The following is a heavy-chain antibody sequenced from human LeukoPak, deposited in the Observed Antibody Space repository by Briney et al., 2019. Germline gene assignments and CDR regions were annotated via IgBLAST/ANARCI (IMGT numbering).Heavy chain of an antibody. D-gene: IGHD3-3*01. CDR1: GGSISTGGYH. V-gene: IGHV4-31*03. CDR2: IYYSGTT. CDR3: ARAIETYYDDWIGTYCMDV. J-gene: IGHJ6*03. Sequence: SETLSLTCTVSGGSISTGGYHWSWIRQHPGKGLEWIGYIYYSGTTYYNPSLKSRLTISVDTSKNQFSLKLSSVTAADTAVYYCARAIETYYDDWIGTYCMDVWGKGTTVTVSS.